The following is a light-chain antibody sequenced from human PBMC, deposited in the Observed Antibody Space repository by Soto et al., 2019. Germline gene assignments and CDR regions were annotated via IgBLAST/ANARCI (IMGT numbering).Light chain of an antibody. CDR2: EVS. CDR3: SSYTSSSTLVV. V-gene: IGLV2-14*01. Sequence: QSALTQPASLSGSPGQSITISCTGTSSDVGGYNYVSWYQQHPGKAPKLMIYEVSNRPSGVSNRFSGSKSGNTASLTISGLQPEDEADYYCSSYTSSSTLVVFGGGTKLTVL. CDR1: SSDVGGYNY. J-gene: IGLJ2*01.